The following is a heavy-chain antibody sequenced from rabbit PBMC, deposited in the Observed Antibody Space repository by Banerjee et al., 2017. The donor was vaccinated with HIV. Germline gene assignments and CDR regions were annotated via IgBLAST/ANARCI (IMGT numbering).Heavy chain of an antibody. D-gene: IGHD4-2*01. Sequence: QSLEESGGDLVKPGASLTLTCTASGFSFSSNYWMCWVRQAPGKGLEWIVCISGYSGTTWYATWAKGRFTISKTSSTTVTLQMTSLTAADTATYFCARDQYSYIGSTSHNLWGPGTLVTVS. J-gene: IGHJ4*01. CDR2: ISGYSGTT. V-gene: IGHV1S40*01. CDR1: GFSFSSNYW. CDR3: ARDQYSYIGSTSHNL.